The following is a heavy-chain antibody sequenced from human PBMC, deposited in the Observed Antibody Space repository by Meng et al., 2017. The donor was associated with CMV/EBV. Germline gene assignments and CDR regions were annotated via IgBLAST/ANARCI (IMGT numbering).Heavy chain of an antibody. V-gene: IGHV2-70*01. CDR2: ADWDDDR. CDR3: ARNKETVPPYYYYGMDV. CDR1: GFSLSTSGMC. J-gene: IGHJ6*02. Sequence: SGPTLVTSTQTLTPTCTFSGFSLSTSGMCVSWFRQPPGEALEWPALADWDDDRYYSTSLKTRLTISKDTSKTQVVLTMTNRDPVDTATYYCARNKETVPPYYYYGMDVWGQGTTVTVSS. D-gene: IGHD2-2*01.